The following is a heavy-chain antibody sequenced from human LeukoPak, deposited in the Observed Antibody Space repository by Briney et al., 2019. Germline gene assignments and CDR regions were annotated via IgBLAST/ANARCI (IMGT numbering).Heavy chain of an antibody. CDR3: ARDLITPPYNWFDP. V-gene: IGHV4-59*12. CDR2: IYYSGGT. D-gene: IGHD5-24*01. Sequence: SETLSLTCTVSGDSISSYYWSWIRQPPGKGLEWIGYIYYSGGTDYNPSLNSRVTMSVDTSKNQFSLKLTSVTAADTAVYYCARDLITPPYNWFDPWGQGTLVTVSS. J-gene: IGHJ5*02. CDR1: GDSISSYY.